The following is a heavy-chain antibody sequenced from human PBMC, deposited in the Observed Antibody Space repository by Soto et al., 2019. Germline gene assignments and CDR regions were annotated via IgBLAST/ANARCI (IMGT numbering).Heavy chain of an antibody. CDR1: GFTFSSYG. D-gene: IGHD3-3*01. J-gene: IGHJ6*02. Sequence: GGSLRLSCAASGFTFSSYGMHWVRQAPGKGLEWVAVISYDGSNKYYADSVKGRFTISRDNSKNTLYLQMNSLRAEDTAVYYCAKDRGWYDFWSGPYPYGMDVWGQGTTVTVSS. V-gene: IGHV3-30*18. CDR2: ISYDGSNK. CDR3: AKDRGWYDFWSGPYPYGMDV.